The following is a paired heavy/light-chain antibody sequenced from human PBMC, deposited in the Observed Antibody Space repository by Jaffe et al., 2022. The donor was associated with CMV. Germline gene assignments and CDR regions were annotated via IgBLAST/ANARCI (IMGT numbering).Heavy chain of an antibody. CDR1: GYKFTDFN. V-gene: IGHV1-2*02. Sequence: QVQLVQSGADVKKPGASLRVSCRASGYKFTDFNVHWVRQAPGQGLEWMGWVNPERGDTDYAPKFRGRVTMTRDTSINTAYVDLSGLTSDDTAVYFCARDHSYDTVGHYQGWFGPWGQGTLVTVSS. CDR2: VNPERGDT. CDR3: ARDHSYDTVGHYQGWFGP. D-gene: IGHD3-16*01. J-gene: IGHJ5*02.
Light chain of an antibody. V-gene: IGKV4-1*01. J-gene: IGKJ4*01. CDR3: HQYYNSPYT. Sequence: DIVMTQSPDSLTVSLGERATINCTSSQSVFYSTNNKNYLSWYQQKPGQSPTLLIYWASTRESGVPDRFSGSGSGTDFTLTISSLQAEDVAVYYCHQYYNSPYTFGGGTKVEIK. CDR1: QSVFYSTNNKNY. CDR2: WAS.